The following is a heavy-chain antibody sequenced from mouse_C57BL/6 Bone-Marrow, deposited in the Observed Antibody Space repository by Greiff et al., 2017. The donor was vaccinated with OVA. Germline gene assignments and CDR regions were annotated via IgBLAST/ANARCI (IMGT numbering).Heavy chain of an antibody. CDR1: GYSITSGYF. J-gene: IGHJ3*01. CDR3: ARDDDYDGAY. CDR2: ISYDGNN. V-gene: IGHV3-6*01. Sequence: EVKLQESGPGLVKPSQSLSLTCSVTGYSITSGYFWNWIRQFPGNKLEWMGYISYDGNNNYNPSLKNRISITRDTSKNQFFLKLNSVTTEDTATYYCARDDDYDGAYWGQGTLVTVSA. D-gene: IGHD2-4*01.